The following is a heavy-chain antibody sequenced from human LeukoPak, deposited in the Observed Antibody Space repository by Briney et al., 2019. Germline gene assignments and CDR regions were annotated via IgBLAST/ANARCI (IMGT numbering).Heavy chain of an antibody. J-gene: IGHJ6*03. V-gene: IGHV4-4*09. CDR1: GGSISSYY. D-gene: IGHD3-16*02. CDR2: IYTSGST. Sequence: SETLSLTCTVSGGSISSYYGSWIRQPPGKWLEWMGYIYTSGSTKHNPSLKTRVTISVDTSKNQFSLKLSYVTAADTAVYYCARVRANYDYVWGSYRLIYYMDVWGKGTTVTVSS. CDR3: ARVRANYDYVWGSYRLIYYMDV.